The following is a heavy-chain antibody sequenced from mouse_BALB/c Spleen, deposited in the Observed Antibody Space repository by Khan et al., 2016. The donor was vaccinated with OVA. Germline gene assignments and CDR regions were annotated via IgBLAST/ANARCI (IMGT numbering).Heavy chain of an antibody. CDR3: ARAEALYYLDY. D-gene: IGHD3-2*02. CDR1: GYIFTSYW. Sequence: QVQLKQSGAELVRPGASVKLSCKTSGYIFTSYWIHWIKQRSGQGLEWIARIYPGTDNTYYTERLKDKATLTADNSSSTAYMQLSSLKSEDSAVYFGARAEALYYLDYWGHGTTLTVSS. V-gene: IGHV1-76*01. CDR2: IYPGTDNT. J-gene: IGHJ2*01.